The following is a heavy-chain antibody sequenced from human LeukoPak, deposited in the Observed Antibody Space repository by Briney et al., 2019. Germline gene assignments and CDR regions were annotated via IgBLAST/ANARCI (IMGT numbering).Heavy chain of an antibody. CDR1: GFTFSNYW. J-gene: IGHJ6*02. Sequence: GGSLRLSCEASGFTFSNYWMSWARQAPGKGLEWVANIKFDGSEKYYTDSVRGRFTVSRDNARGSLHLEMSRLRAEDTAVYYCARDGYFFAMDVWGQGTTVTVSS. CDR3: ARDGYFFAMDV. V-gene: IGHV3-7*03. CDR2: IKFDGSEK. D-gene: IGHD2-2*03.